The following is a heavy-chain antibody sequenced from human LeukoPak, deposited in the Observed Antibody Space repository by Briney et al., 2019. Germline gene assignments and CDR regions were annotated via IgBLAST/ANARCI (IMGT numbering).Heavy chain of an antibody. J-gene: IGHJ5*02. D-gene: IGHD2-2*01. CDR1: GFTFSSYA. Sequence: GGSLRLSCAASGFTFSSYAMHWVRQAPGKGLERVAVISYDGSNKYYADSVKGRFTISRDNSKNTLYLQMNSLRAEDTAVYYCAREANIVVVPATGGFDPWGQGTLVTVSS. CDR3: AREANIVVVPATGGFDP. CDR2: ISYDGSNK. V-gene: IGHV3-30*04.